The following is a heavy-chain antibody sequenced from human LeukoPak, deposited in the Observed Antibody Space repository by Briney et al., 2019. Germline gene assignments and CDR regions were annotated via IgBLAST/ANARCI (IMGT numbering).Heavy chain of an antibody. CDR1: GFTFSSYW. CDR3: ARDPLYSGEYYYGSGSLMDV. D-gene: IGHD3-10*01. J-gene: IGHJ6*04. CDR2: IRQDGSEK. V-gene: IGHV3-7*01. Sequence: GGSLRLSCAASGFTFSSYWMSWVRQAPGKGLEWVANIRQDGSEKYYVDSVKGRFTISRDNAKNSLYLQMNSLRAEDTAVYYCARDPLYSGEYYYGSGSLMDVWGKGTTVTISS.